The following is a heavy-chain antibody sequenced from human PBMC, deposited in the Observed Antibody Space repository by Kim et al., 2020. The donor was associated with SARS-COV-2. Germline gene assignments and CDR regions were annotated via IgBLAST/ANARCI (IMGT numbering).Heavy chain of an antibody. CDR2: IIAYNGNT. J-gene: IGHJ3*02. CDR1: GYTFTSYG. Sequence: ASVKVSCKASGYTFTSYGISWVRQAPGQGLEWMGWIIAYNGNTNYAQKLQGRVTMTTDTSTSTAYMELRSLRSDDTAVYYCARDCSSTSCYSFDAFDIWGQGTMVTVSS. CDR3: ARDCSSTSCYSFDAFDI. V-gene: IGHV1-18*01. D-gene: IGHD2-2*01.